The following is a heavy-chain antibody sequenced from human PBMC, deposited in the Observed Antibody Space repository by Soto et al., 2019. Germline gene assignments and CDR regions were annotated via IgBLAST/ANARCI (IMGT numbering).Heavy chain of an antibody. CDR3: AREPYDIIGYRFDA. CDR1: GGSISGDYY. V-gene: IGHV4-30-4*01. J-gene: IGHJ5*02. CDR2: VYHTGST. D-gene: IGHD3-22*01. Sequence: KASETLSLTCTVSGGSISGDYYWNWIRQAPGKGLEWIGYVYHTGSTYHNPSLKSRGSISVDTSNNQFSLKLSSVTAADTAVYFCAREPYDIIGYRFDACGQGIPVTVP.